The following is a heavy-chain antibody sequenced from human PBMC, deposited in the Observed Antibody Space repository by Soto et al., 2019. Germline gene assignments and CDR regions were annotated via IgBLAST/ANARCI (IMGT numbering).Heavy chain of an antibody. CDR3: ARDLRVGQPPYGMDV. CDR2: IIPIFGTA. V-gene: IGHV1-69*13. Sequence: SVKVSCKASGGTFSSYAIGWVRQAPGQGLEWMGGIIPIFGTANYAQKFQGRVTITADESTSTAYMELSSLRSEDTAVYYCARDLRVGQPPYGMDVWGQGTTVTVSS. J-gene: IGHJ6*02. D-gene: IGHD3-10*01. CDR1: GGTFSSYA.